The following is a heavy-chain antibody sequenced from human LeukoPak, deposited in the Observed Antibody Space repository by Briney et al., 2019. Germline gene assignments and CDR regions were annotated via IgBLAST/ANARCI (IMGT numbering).Heavy chain of an antibody. CDR3: ARGEDGYCSGGSCYSFAFDI. V-gene: IGHV4-30-4*08. CDR1: GGSISSSSYY. Sequence: PSETLSLTCTVSGGSISSSSYYWGWIRQPPGKGLEWIGYIYYSGSTYYNPSLKSRVTISVDTSKNQFSLKLSSVTAADTAVYYCARGEDGYCSGGSCYSFAFDIWGQGTMVTVSS. J-gene: IGHJ3*02. CDR2: IYYSGST. D-gene: IGHD2-15*01.